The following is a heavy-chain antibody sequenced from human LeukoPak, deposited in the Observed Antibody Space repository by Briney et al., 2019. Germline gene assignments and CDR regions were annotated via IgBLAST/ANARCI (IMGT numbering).Heavy chain of an antibody. D-gene: IGHD6-13*01. CDR1: GFTFGSSA. CDR3: AKGALGSWYYFDY. J-gene: IGHJ4*02. Sequence: GGSLRLSCVASGFTFGSSAMSWVRQAPGKGPEWVSTFSRSGPDTYYADSVKGRLTIFRDNSKNTLYLQMNSLRDEDTAVYYCAKGALGSWYYFDYWGRGTLVTVSS. CDR2: FSRSGPDT. V-gene: IGHV3-23*01.